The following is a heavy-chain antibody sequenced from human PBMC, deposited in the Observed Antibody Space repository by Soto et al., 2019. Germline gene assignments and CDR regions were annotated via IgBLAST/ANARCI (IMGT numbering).Heavy chain of an antibody. CDR2: INAGNGNT. V-gene: IGHV1-3*05. CDR3: ASGGWWLFDS. J-gene: IGHJ4*02. Sequence: QVQLVQSGAEEKKPGASVKVSCKASGYTFTSYAMHWVRQAPGQRLEWMGWINAGNGNTKYSQKFQGRVTITRDTSARTAHLELSRLRSEATAVYSCASGGWWLFDSWGQGPLVTVSS. CDR1: GYTFTSYA. D-gene: IGHD2-15*01.